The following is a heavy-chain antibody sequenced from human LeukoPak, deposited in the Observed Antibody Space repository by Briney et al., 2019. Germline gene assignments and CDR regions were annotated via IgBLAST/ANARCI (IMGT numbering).Heavy chain of an antibody. D-gene: IGHD3-22*01. V-gene: IGHV1-18*01. CDR2: ISPYNGNT. CDR3: ARGPHERSGYPDD. CDR1: GYTFNTYG. Sequence: ASVKVSCKASGYTFNTYGITWMRQAPGQGLEWMGWISPYNGNTNYAQKFQGRVTLTTDTSTSTAYMELRSLRSDDTAVYYCARGPHERSGYPDDWGQGTLVTVSS. J-gene: IGHJ4*02.